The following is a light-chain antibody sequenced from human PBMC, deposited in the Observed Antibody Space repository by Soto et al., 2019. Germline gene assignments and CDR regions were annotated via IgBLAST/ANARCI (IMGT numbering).Light chain of an antibody. CDR2: GAS. CDR1: QSVSSN. CDR3: QQYNNWPPT. V-gene: IGKV3-15*01. J-gene: IGKJ2*01. Sequence: ELVMTQSQATLSVSPGERATLSCRASQSVSSNLVWYQQKRGQAPRLLIYGASTRATGIPARFSGSGSGTEFTLTISSLQSEDFAVYYCQQYNNWPPTFGQGTKLEIK.